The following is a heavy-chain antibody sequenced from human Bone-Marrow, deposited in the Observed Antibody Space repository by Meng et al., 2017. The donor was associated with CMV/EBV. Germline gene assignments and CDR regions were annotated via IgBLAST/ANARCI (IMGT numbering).Heavy chain of an antibody. CDR3: ARGGLGGWPMDY. J-gene: IGHJ4*02. V-gene: IGHV4-59*01. D-gene: IGHD5-24*01. Sequence: SEILSLTGTVSGGSISSYYWSWIRQPPGKGLEWIVYIYYSGSTNYNPSLKSRVTISVDTSKNQFSLKLSSVTAADTAVYYCARGGLGGWPMDYWGQGTLVTVSS. CDR1: GGSISSYY. CDR2: IYYSGST.